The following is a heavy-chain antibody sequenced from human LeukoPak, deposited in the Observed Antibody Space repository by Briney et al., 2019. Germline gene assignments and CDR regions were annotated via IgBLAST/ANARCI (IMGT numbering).Heavy chain of an antibody. CDR1: GGSISSGDYY. CDR3: ARDLVRWYSYYMDV. CDR2: IYYSGST. V-gene: IGHV4-30-4*08. Sequence: PSETLSLTCTVSGGSISSGDYYWSWIRQPPGKGLEWIGYIYYSGSTYYNPSLKSRVTISVDTSKNQFSLKLSSVTAADTAVYYFARDLVRWYSYYMDVWGKGTTVTVSS. D-gene: IGHD4-23*01. J-gene: IGHJ6*03.